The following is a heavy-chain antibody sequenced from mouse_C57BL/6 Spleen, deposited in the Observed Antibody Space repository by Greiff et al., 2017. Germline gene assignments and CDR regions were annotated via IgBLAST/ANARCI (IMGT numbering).Heavy chain of an antibody. Sequence: VMLVESGAGLVKPGGSLKLSCAASGYTFTSYAMSWVNQTPEKRLEWVAYISSGGGYIYYADTVKGRSTISRDNARKTLYLQMCSLKSEDTAVYYCARAPDGCYEGYAMDYWGQGTSVTVSS. CDR2: ISSGGGYI. V-gene: IGHV5S21*01. CDR1: GYTFTSYA. CDR3: ARAPDGCYEGYAMDY. J-gene: IGHJ4*01. D-gene: IGHD2-3*01.